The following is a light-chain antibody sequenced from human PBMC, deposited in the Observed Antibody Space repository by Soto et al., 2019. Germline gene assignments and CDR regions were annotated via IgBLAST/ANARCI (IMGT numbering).Light chain of an antibody. CDR1: QSISSNY. Sequence: EIVLTQSPGTLSLSPGERATLFCRASQSISSNYLAWYQQKPGQAPRLLIYGASTRASGTPDRFSGSGSGTVSTGTAFTLTISGLEPEDSAVYYCQQYENIPWMFGHGTKVEI. V-gene: IGKV3-20*01. CDR2: GAS. CDR3: QQYENIPWM. J-gene: IGKJ1*01.